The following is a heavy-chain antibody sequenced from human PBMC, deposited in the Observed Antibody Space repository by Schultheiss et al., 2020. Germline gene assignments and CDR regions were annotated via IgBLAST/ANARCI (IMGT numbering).Heavy chain of an antibody. CDR2: IYYSGTT. J-gene: IGHJ3*02. CDR1: GGPMNSYF. V-gene: IGHV4-59*08. CDR3: ATAVLDGFDI. D-gene: IGHD2/OR15-2a*01. Sequence: SETLSLSCTVSGGPMNSYFWNWIRQPPGKGLEWIGYIYYSGTTKYNPSLKSRVTISLDESKSQFSLRPTSVTAADTAVYYCATAVLDGFDIWGQGTVVTVSS.